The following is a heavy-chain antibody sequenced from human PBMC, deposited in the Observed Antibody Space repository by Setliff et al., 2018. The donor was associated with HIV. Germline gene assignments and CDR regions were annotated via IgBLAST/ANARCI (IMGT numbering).Heavy chain of an antibody. CDR1: GDSFKSYY. V-gene: IGHV4-59*01. CDR3: ARGGASSHWLGP. Sequence: SETLSLTCSVSGDSFKSYYFSWIRQPPGKGLEWIAYMYHSGFTTYNPSLNSRVTVSVDTSMNQFSLKLTSVTAADTAIYYCARGGASSHWLGPWGKGILVTVSS. CDR2: MYHSGFT. J-gene: IGHJ5*02. D-gene: IGHD3-10*01.